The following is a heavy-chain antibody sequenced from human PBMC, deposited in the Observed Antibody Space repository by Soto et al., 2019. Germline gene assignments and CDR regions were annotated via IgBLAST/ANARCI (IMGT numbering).Heavy chain of an antibody. D-gene: IGHD3-10*01. Sequence: QVQVQQSGPGLVKPSETLSLTCTVSSGPSKSHNWGWIRQPPGRGLEWIGYVYDTWSTSSNPSLTSRVTVSADTSTNRISLTLRFVTAADTAVYYCVRQGIGFLHGLVDVWGQGTTVIVSS. CDR3: VRQGIGFLHGLVDV. J-gene: IGHJ6*01. CDR2: VYDTWST. V-gene: IGHV4-59*08. CDR1: SGPSKSHN.